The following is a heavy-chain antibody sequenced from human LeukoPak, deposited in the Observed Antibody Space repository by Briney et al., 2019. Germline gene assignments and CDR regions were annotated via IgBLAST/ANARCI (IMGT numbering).Heavy chain of an antibody. Sequence: GGSLRLSCAASGFTFSSYGIHWVRQAPGKGLEWVAFIRYDGSNKYYADSVKGRFTISRDNSKNTLYLQMNSLRDEDTAVYYCAKGGSSSWTFFDYWGQGTLVTVSS. V-gene: IGHV3-30*02. J-gene: IGHJ4*02. CDR1: GFTFSSYG. CDR2: IRYDGSNK. D-gene: IGHD6-13*01. CDR3: AKGGSSSWTFFDY.